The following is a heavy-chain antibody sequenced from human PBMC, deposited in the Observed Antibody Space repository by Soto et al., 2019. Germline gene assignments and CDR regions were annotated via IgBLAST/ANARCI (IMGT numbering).Heavy chain of an antibody. CDR2: ISAYNGNT. D-gene: IGHD4-17*01. J-gene: IGHJ4*02. CDR3: ARDLGVDGVFDGDYAY. CDR1: GYTFTSYG. Sequence: GASVKVSCKASGYTFTSYGISWVRQAPGQGLEWMGWISAYNGNTNYAQKLQGRVTMTTDTSTSTAYMELRSLRSDDTAVYYCARDLGVDGVFDGDYAYWGQGTLVTVSS. V-gene: IGHV1-18*01.